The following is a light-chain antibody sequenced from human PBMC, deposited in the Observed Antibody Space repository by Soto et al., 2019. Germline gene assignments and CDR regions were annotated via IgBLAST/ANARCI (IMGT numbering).Light chain of an antibody. CDR3: QQSYNTLT. CDR1: QTISSY. CDR2: AAS. V-gene: IGKV1-39*01. Sequence: DIQMTQSPSSLSASVVDRVTITCRASQTISSYLNWYQQKPGKAPKLLIYAASNLQSGVPSRFSGSGFGTDFTLTISSLQPEDFATYYCQQSYNTLTFGGGTKVDIK. J-gene: IGKJ4*01.